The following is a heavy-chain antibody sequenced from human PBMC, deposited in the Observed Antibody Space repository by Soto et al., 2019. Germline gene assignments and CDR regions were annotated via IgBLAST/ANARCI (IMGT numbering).Heavy chain of an antibody. J-gene: IGHJ4*02. Sequence: QVQLVQSGAEVKKPGSSVKVSCKASGGTFSSYTISWVRQAPGQGLEWMGRIIPILGIANYAQKFQGRVTITADKSTRTAYMELSSLRSEDTAVYYCAGDSPNWYKLHPLDYWGQGTLVTVSS. CDR2: IIPILGIA. CDR3: AGDSPNWYKLHPLDY. CDR1: GGTFSSYT. V-gene: IGHV1-69*08. D-gene: IGHD1-1*01.